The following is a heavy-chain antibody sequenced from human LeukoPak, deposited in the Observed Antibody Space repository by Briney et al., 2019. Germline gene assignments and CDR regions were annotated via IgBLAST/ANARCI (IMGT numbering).Heavy chain of an antibody. J-gene: IGHJ4*02. Sequence: SVKVSCKASGYTFTSYGISWVRQAPGQGLEWMGRIIPILDIANYAQKLQGRVTITADKPTSTAYMELSSLRSEDTAVYYCARGPQDSYSGSPYDYWGQGTLVTVSS. CDR3: ARGPQDSYSGSPYDY. D-gene: IGHD1-26*01. CDR1: GYTFTSYG. CDR2: IIPILDIA. V-gene: IGHV1-69*04.